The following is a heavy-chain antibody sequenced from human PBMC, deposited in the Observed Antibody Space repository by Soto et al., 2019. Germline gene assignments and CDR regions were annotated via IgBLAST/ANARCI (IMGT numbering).Heavy chain of an antibody. J-gene: IGHJ6*02. CDR1: GYTFTGHY. V-gene: IGHV1-2*02. CDR2: INPISGDT. Sequence: QVQLVQSGAEVKKPGASVKVSCKASGYTFTGHYIQWVRQAPGQGLEWMGWINPISGDTNYAQKFQGRVTMTRDTSITTPYMALTRLLSGDPAVYSCARVNRPPYGMDVGGQGTTVIVSS. CDR3: ARVNRPPYGMDV.